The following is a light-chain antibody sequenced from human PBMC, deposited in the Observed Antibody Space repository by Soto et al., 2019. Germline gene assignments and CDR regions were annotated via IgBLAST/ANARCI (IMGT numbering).Light chain of an antibody. CDR2: SNN. CDR1: SSNIGSNT. CDR3: AAWDDSLNGSYV. Sequence: QSVLTQPPSASGAPGQWVTISCSGSSSNIGSNTVSWYQQLPGTAPKLLIYSNNQRPSGVPDRFSGSKSGTSASLAISGLQSEDEADYYCAAWDDSLNGSYVFGTGTKVTVL. V-gene: IGLV1-44*01. J-gene: IGLJ1*01.